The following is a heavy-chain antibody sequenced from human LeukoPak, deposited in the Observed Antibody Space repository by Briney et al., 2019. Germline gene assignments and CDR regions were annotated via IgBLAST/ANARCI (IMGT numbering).Heavy chain of an antibody. CDR1: GFTFSSYG. CDR2: IRYDGGNK. J-gene: IGHJ4*02. V-gene: IGHV3-30*02. CDR3: AKDLVMAAILPFPFL. Sequence: GSLRLPCAASGFTFSSYGMHWVRQAPGKGLEWVAFIRYDGGNKYYADSVKGRFTISRDNSKNTLYLQMNSLRAEDTAVYYCAKDLVMAAILPFPFLWGQGTLVTVSS. D-gene: IGHD2-2*02.